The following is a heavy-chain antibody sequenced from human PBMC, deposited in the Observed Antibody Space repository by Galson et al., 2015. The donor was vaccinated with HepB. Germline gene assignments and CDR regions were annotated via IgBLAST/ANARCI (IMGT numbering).Heavy chain of an antibody. V-gene: IGHV4-39*01. J-gene: IGHJ3*01. D-gene: IGHD3-10*01. CDR3: ARPLLLSGSYYPGVGPFHY. CDR1: GGSISNSLYY. CDR2: IYYSGTT. Sequence: ETLSLTCTVSGGSISNSLYYWGWIRQPPGKGLEWIGSIYYSGTTYYNPSLRSRVTVSVDTSKNQFSLKLSSVTAADTAVYNCARPLLLSGSYYPGVGPFHYWGQGTMVTVAS.